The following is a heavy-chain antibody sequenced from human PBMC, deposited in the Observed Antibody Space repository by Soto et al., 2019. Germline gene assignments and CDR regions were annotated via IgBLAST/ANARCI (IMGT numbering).Heavy chain of an antibody. J-gene: IGHJ6*03. CDR2: MNPNSGNT. CDR3: ARGVTTPPYYYYYMDV. V-gene: IGHV1-8*01. CDR1: GYTFTSYD. Sequence: GASVKVSCKASGYTFTSYDINWVRQATGQGLEWMGWMNPNSGNTGYAQKFQGRVTMTRNTSISTAYMELSSLRSEDTAVYYCARGVTTPPYYYYYMDVWGKGTTVTVSS. D-gene: IGHD4-17*01.